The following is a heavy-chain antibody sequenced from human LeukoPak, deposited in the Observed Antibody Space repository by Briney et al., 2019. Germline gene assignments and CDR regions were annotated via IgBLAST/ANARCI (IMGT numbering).Heavy chain of an antibody. Sequence: GGSLRLFCAVSGFTFDSYTMYWVRQAPGKGLEWVASISYDGSNKNYADAVKGRFTISRDNSNSTLYLQMNSLRPEETAVFYCARDSGSGGAGSFPFWGQGTLVTVSS. J-gene: IGHJ4*02. CDR3: ARDSGSGGAGSFPF. CDR2: ISYDGSNK. V-gene: IGHV3-30*04. CDR1: GFTFDSYT. D-gene: IGHD3-10*01.